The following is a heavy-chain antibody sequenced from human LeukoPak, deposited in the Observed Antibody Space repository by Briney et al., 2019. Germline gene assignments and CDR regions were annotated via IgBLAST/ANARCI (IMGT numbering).Heavy chain of an antibody. CDR3: ARAGATTALYYFDY. D-gene: IGHD1-26*01. Sequence: SVKVSCKASGGTFSSYAISWVRQAPGQGLEWMGGIIPIFGTANYAQKFRGRVTITTDESTSTAYMELSSLRSEDTAVYYCARAGATTALYYFDYWGQGTLVTVSS. CDR2: IIPIFGTA. J-gene: IGHJ4*02. V-gene: IGHV1-69*05. CDR1: GGTFSSYA.